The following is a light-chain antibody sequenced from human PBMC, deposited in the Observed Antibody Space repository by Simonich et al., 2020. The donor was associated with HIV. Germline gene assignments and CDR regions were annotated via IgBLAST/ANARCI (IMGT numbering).Light chain of an antibody. CDR2: DAS. V-gene: IGKV3D-20*01. J-gene: IGKJ1*01. CDR1: QSVSSSY. CDR3: QQYYSAPLT. Sequence: EIVLTQSPGTLSLSPGERATLSCRASQSVSSSYLAWFQQKPGLAPRLLIYDASSRATGIPDRFSGSRSGTDFTLTISRLEPEDFAVYYCQQYYSAPLTFGQGTKVEIK.